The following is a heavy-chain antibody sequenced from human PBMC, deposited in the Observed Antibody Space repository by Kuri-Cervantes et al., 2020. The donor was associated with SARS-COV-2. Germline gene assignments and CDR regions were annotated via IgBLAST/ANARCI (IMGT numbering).Heavy chain of an antibody. V-gene: IGHV3-48*02. CDR2: ISSSSSTI. Sequence: GGSLRLSCAASGFTFSSYEMNWVRQAPGKGLEWVSYISSSSSTIYYADSVKGRFTISRDNAKNSLYLRMNSLRDEDTAVYYCARGYCSSTSCPPYYYYGMDVWGQGTTVTVSS. CDR1: GFTFSSYE. CDR3: ARGYCSSTSCPPYYYYGMDV. D-gene: IGHD2-2*01. J-gene: IGHJ6*02.